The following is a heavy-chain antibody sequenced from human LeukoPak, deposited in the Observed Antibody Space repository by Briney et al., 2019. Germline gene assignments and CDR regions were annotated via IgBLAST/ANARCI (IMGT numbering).Heavy chain of an antibody. CDR3: ARGCGIYSGSYWVYYFVY. CDR1: GFTLSGHS. CDR2: ITSGGTV. Sequence: GGSLRLSCAATGFTLSGHSMGWVRQAPGRGLEWVSHITSGGTVYYADSVKGRFTISRDNAKNSVYLQMSGLRAEDTAVYYCARGCGIYSGSYWVYYFVYRGQGTLVTVS. V-gene: IGHV3-48*01. D-gene: IGHD1-26*01. J-gene: IGHJ4*02.